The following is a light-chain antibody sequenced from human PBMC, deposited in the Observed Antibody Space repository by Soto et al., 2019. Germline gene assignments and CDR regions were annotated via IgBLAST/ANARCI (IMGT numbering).Light chain of an antibody. Sequence: EIVMTQSPLSLPVTPGEPASISCRSSQSLLHSNGYNFLNWYLQKPGQSPQLLIFLGSNRASGVPDRFSGSGSGTDFTLKISRVEAEDVGVDYCMQALQTWTFGQGTKVEIK. CDR1: QSLLHSNGYNF. CDR3: MQALQTWT. J-gene: IGKJ1*01. V-gene: IGKV2-28*01. CDR2: LGS.